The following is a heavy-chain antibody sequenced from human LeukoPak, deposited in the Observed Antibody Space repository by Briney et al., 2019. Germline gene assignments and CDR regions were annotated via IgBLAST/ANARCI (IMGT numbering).Heavy chain of an antibody. Sequence: GRSLRLSCAASGFTFSSYAMHWVRQAPGKGLEWVAVISYDGSNKYYADSVKGRFTISRDNSKNTLYLQMNSLRAEDTAVYYCARADFWSGYYRDYYYYMDVWGKGTTVTVSS. V-gene: IGHV3-30-3*01. J-gene: IGHJ6*03. CDR1: GFTFSSYA. CDR2: ISYDGSNK. CDR3: ARADFWSGYYRDYYYYMDV. D-gene: IGHD3-3*01.